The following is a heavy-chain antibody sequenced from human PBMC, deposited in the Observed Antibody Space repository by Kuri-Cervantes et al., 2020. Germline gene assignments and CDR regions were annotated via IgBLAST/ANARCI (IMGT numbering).Heavy chain of an antibody. CDR2: MYESGST. J-gene: IGHJ4*02. CDR1: GYSISNGHY. D-gene: IGHD3-16*02. V-gene: IGHV4-38-2*01. CDR3: ARRNGITFGGVIVITKGFDY. Sequence: SETLSLTCAVSGYSISNGHYWGWIRQPPGKPLEWLGSMYESGSTYKSPSLKSRVFMSIDTSKNRFSLKLSSVTAADTAVYYCARRNGITFGGVIVITKGFDYWGQGTLVTVSS.